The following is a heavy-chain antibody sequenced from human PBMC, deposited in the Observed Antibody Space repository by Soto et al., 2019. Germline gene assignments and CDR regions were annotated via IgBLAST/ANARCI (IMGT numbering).Heavy chain of an antibody. CDR3: ARVEWWGYTYGFFDS. J-gene: IGHJ4*02. D-gene: IGHD5-18*01. Sequence: ASVKVACKASGYTFTSYGISWVRQARGQGLEWMGWISAYNGNTNYAQKLQGRVTMTTDTSTSTAYMELRSLRSADTAVYSCARVEWWGYTYGFFDSWGQGTQVTVS. CDR1: GYTFTSYG. V-gene: IGHV1-18*04. CDR2: ISAYNGNT.